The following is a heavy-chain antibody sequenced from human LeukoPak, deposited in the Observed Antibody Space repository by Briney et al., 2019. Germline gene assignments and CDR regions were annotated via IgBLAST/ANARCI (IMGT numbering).Heavy chain of an antibody. D-gene: IGHD3-10*01. CDR3: ARRIEGSGFD. CDR1: GGSISSGSYY. CDR2: ILYGGST. Sequence: PSETLSLTCTVSGGSISSGSYYWGWIRQPPGKELEWIGNILYGGSTYYNPSLKSRVTISVDMSKNQFSLKLSSVTAADTAVYYCARRIEGSGFDWGQGTLVTVSS. V-gene: IGHV4-39*01. J-gene: IGHJ4*02.